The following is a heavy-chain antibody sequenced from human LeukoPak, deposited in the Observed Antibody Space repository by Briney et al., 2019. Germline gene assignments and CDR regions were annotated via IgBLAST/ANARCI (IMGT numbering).Heavy chain of an antibody. V-gene: IGHV1-69*06. CDR3: ARMRTGGIAAALDY. J-gene: IGHJ4*02. CDR1: GGTFSSYA. D-gene: IGHD6-13*01. Sequence: GASVKVSCKASGGTFSSYAISWVRQAPGQGLEWMGGIIPIFGTANYAQKFRGRVTITADKSTSTAYMELSSLRSEDTAVYYCARMRTGGIAAALDYWGQGTLVTVSS. CDR2: IIPIFGTA.